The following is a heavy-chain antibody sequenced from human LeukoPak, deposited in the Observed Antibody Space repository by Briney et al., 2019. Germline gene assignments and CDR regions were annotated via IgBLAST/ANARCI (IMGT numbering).Heavy chain of an antibody. CDR2: ISWNSGSI. CDR3: ARDRGRNSFDY. Sequence: GGSLRLSCAASGFTFDDYAMHWVRQAPGKGLEWVSGISWNSGSIGYADSVKGRFTISRDNAKNSLYLQMNSLRAEDTALYYCARDRGRNSFDYWGQGTLVSVSS. V-gene: IGHV3-9*01. D-gene: IGHD1-14*01. CDR1: GFTFDDYA. J-gene: IGHJ4*02.